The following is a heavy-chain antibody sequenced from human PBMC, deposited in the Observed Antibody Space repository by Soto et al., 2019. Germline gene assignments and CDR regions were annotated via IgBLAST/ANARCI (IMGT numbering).Heavy chain of an antibody. CDR1: GFTVSSNY. V-gene: IGHV3-53*04. CDR3: ARGWYYGSGSYLPHYFDY. Sequence: EVQLVESGGGLVQPGGSLRLSCAASGFTVSSNYMSWVRQAPGKGLEWVSVIYSGGSTYYADSVKGRFTISRHNSKNTPYLQMNSLRAEDTAVYYCARGWYYGSGSYLPHYFDYWGQGTLVTVSS. CDR2: IYSGGST. J-gene: IGHJ4*02. D-gene: IGHD3-10*01.